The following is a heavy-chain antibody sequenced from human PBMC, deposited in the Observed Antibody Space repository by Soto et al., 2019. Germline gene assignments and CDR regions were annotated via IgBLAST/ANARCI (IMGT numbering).Heavy chain of an antibody. CDR3: ARAEWGDFGVDLYYFDY. J-gene: IGHJ4*02. D-gene: IGHD3-3*01. CDR2: ISAYNGNT. CDR1: GYTFTSYG. Sequence: EASVKVSCKASGYTFTSYGISWVRQAPGQGLEWMGWISAYNGNTNYAQKLQGRVTMTTDTSTSTAYMELRSLRSDDTAVYYCARAEWGDFGVDLYYFDYWGQGTLVTVSS. V-gene: IGHV1-18*01.